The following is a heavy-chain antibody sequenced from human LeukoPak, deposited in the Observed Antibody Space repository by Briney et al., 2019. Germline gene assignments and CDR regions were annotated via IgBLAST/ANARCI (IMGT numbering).Heavy chain of an antibody. CDR2: ISAYNGNT. CDR1: GYTFTSYG. V-gene: IGHV1-18*01. J-gene: IGHJ4*02. CDR3: ARELYDFWSGYYTGMAGY. Sequence: ASVKVSCKAPGYTFTSYGISWVRQAPGQGLEWMGWISAYNGNTNYAQKLQGRVTMTTDTSTSTAYMELRSLRSDDTAVYYCARELYDFWSGYYTGMAGYWGQGTLVTVSS. D-gene: IGHD3-3*01.